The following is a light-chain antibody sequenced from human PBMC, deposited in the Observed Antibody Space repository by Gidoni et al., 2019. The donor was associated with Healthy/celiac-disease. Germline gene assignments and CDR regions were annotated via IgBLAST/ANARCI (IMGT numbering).Light chain of an antibody. CDR2: AAS. J-gene: IGKJ1*01. V-gene: IGKV1-39*01. CDR1: QSISSS. CDR3: QQSYSTPWT. Sequence: DIQMTPSPSSLSASVGDRVTITCRASQSISSSLNWYRQKPGKAAKLLIYAASSLQSGVPSRFSGSGSGTDFTRTISSLQPADFATYYGQQSYSTPWTFGQGTKVEIK.